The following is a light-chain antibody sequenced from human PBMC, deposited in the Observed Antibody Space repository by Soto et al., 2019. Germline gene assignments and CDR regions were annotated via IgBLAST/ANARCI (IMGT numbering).Light chain of an antibody. V-gene: IGKV1-9*01. CDR3: QQLYTYPLT. CDR2: APS. CDR1: RGISTS. Sequence: DISVTQSPAFLSASEGDRVTSTCRASRGISTSLAWYQQKPGKAPNLLIYAPSTLQSGVPSRFGGSGSGTEFTLTISGLQAEDFATYYCQQLYTYPLTFGGGTKVDI. J-gene: IGKJ4*01.